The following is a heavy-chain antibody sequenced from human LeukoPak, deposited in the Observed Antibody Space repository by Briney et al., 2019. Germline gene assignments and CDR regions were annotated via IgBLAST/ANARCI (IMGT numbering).Heavy chain of an antibody. CDR2: ISSSGRAI. CDR1: GFTFSSYG. J-gene: IGHJ4*02. CDR3: ARADY. Sequence: PGRSLRLSCAASGFTFSSYGMHWVRQAPGKGLEWVSYISSSGRAIYYADSVEGRFTISRDNAKNSLYLQMNSLRAEDTAVYFCARADYWGQGTLVTVSS. V-gene: IGHV3-48*04.